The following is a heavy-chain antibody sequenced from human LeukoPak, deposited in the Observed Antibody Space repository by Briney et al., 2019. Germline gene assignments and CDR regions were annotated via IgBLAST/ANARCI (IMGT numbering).Heavy chain of an antibody. CDR3: ARSGVYGDYGIFFDY. CDR1: GDSFSGYY. Sequence: SETLSLTCSVWGDSFSGYYWSWLRQPPGKGLEWIGYIHYSGSTKYNPSLKSRVTISADTSKKQFSLKLSSVTAADTAVYYCARSGVYGDYGIFFDYWGQGTLVTVSS. V-gene: IGHV4-59*01. D-gene: IGHD4-17*01. CDR2: IHYSGST. J-gene: IGHJ4*02.